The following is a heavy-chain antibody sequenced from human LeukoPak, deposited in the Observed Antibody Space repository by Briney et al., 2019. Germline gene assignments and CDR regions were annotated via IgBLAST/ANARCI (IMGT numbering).Heavy chain of an antibody. V-gene: IGHV1-69*13. D-gene: IGHD1-26*01. CDR2: IIPIFGTA. CDR1: GGTFSSYA. CDR3: ARGRGSGSYSHFQH. Sequence: GASVKVSCKASGGTFSSYAISWVRQAPGQGLEWMGGIIPIFGTANYAQKFQGRVTITADESTSTAYMELSSLRSEDTAVYYCARGRGSGSYSHFQHWGQGTLVTVSS. J-gene: IGHJ1*01.